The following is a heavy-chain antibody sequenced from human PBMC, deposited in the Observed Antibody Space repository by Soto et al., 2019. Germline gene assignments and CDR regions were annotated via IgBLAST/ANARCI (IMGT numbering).Heavy chain of an antibody. J-gene: IGHJ4*02. CDR3: ARSLRGYYGSGSPTGDFDY. D-gene: IGHD3-10*01. CDR2: IIPIFGTA. Sequence: ASVKVSCKASGGTFSSYAISWVRQAPGQGLEWMGGIIPIFGTANYAQKFQGRVTITADESTSTAYMELSSLRSEDTAVYYCARSLRGYYGSGSPTGDFDYWGQGTLVTVSS. V-gene: IGHV1-69*13. CDR1: GGTFSSYA.